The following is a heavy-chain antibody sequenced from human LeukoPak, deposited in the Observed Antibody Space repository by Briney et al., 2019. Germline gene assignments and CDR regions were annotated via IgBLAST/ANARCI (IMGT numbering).Heavy chain of an antibody. CDR3: VGDPGDY. CDR1: GFTFSTSW. J-gene: IGHJ4*02. V-gene: IGHV3-7*01. Sequence: GGSLRLSFAASGFTFSTSWMSWVRQAPGKGLEWVAHIKHDGTEKYYVDSVKGRFTISRHNAKNSRYLQMNTLRAEDTAVYYCVGDPGDYWGQGTLVTVSS. CDR2: IKHDGTEK.